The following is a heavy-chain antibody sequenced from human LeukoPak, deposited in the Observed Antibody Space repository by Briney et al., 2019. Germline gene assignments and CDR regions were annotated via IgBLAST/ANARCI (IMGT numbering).Heavy chain of an antibody. D-gene: IGHD3-16*02. Sequence: GGSLRLSCGVSGITLSNYAMIWVRQAPGKGLEWVAGLSGSAGGTTYADSVKGRFTISRDNSKNTLFLQMDRLRAEDTAVYFCAKRGVVVRVFLVGFHREAYYFDSWGQGAQVTVSS. J-gene: IGHJ4*02. V-gene: IGHV3-23*01. CDR2: LSGSAGGT. CDR3: AKRGVVVRVFLVGFHREAYYFDS. CDR1: GITLSNYA.